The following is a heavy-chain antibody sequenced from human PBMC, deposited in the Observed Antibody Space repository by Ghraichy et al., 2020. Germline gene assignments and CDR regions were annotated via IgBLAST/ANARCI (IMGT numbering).Heavy chain of an antibody. Sequence: SETLSLTCTVSGVSISSSSYYWGWIRQPPGKGLELIGSIYYSGTTYYNPSLKSRVTISTDTSENQFSLSLSSVTAADTAVYYCARHPLYDVLTGYKTFDSWGQGTLVTVSS. J-gene: IGHJ4*02. V-gene: IGHV4-39*01. CDR1: GVSISSSSYY. CDR3: ARHPLYDVLTGYKTFDS. CDR2: IYYSGTT. D-gene: IGHD3-9*01.